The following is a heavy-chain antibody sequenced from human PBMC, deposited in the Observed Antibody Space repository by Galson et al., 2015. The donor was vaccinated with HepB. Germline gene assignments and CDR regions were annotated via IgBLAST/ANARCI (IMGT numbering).Heavy chain of an antibody. CDR2: ISGSGGST. CDR3: AKAIVVVPAATYYFDY. D-gene: IGHD2-2*01. Sequence: SLRLSCAASGFTFSSYAMSWVRQAPGKGLEWVSAISGSGGSTYYADSVKGRFTISRDNSKNTLYLQMNSLRAEDTAVYYCAKAIVVVPAATYYFDYWGQGTLVTVAS. J-gene: IGHJ4*02. CDR1: GFTFSSYA. V-gene: IGHV3-23*01.